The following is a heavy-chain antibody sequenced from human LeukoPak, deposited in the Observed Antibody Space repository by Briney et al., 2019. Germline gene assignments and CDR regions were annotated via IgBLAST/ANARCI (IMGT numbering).Heavy chain of an antibody. J-gene: IGHJ3*02. CDR3: ARHSRSGSGGYENAFDI. CDR2: IYSGGST. CDR1: GGSISSSSYY. Sequence: SETLSLTCTVSGGSISSSSYYWDWIRQSPGKGLEWIGNIYSGGSTYYTPSLKSRVTISVDTSKNQFPLKLSSVPAADTAIYFCARHSRSGSGGYENAFDIWGQGTMVTVSS. V-gene: IGHV4-39*01. D-gene: IGHD5-12*01.